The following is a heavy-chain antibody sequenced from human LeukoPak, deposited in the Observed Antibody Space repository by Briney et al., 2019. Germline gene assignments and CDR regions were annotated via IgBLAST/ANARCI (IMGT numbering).Heavy chain of an antibody. V-gene: IGHV3-23*01. J-gene: IGHJ4*02. CDR3: TTRLRNHFDY. Sequence: GGSLRLSCAASGFTFSSYTMNWVRQALGQGLEWVSTISDPHSGSETHYADSVQGRFTISRDDSQNMVYLQMDGLRVEDTAVYYCTTRLRNHFDYWGQGTQVTVSS. D-gene: IGHD5-12*01. CDR2: ISDPHSGSET. CDR1: GFTFSSYT.